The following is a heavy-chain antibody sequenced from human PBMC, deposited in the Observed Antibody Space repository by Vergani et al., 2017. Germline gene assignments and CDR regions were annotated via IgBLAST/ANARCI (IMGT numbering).Heavy chain of an antibody. D-gene: IGHD4-23*01. V-gene: IGHV3-30*18. Sequence: QVQLVESGGGVVQPGRSLRLSCAASGFTFSSYGMHWVRQAPGKGLEWVAVISDDGSNKYYADSVKGRFTISRDNSKNTLYLQMNSLRAEDTAVYYCAKSRAVADYYGMDVWGQGTTVTVSS. J-gene: IGHJ6*02. CDR2: ISDDGSNK. CDR3: AKSRAVADYYGMDV. CDR1: GFTFSSYG.